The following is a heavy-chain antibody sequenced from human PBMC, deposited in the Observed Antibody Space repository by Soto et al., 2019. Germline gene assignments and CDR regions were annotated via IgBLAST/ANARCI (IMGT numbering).Heavy chain of an antibody. CDR2: ISDSSSPI. CDR3: AKGFCSSNSCYSPYYHYYMDV. J-gene: IGHJ6*03. Sequence: GGSLRLSCAASGFTFSTYSMNWVRQAPGKGLEWLSYISDSSSPIYYADSVKGRFTISRDNAKNSLYLQMNSLRAEDTAVYYCAKGFCSSNSCYSPYYHYYMDVWGKGTTVTVSS. V-gene: IGHV3-48*01. D-gene: IGHD2-2*01. CDR1: GFTFSTYS.